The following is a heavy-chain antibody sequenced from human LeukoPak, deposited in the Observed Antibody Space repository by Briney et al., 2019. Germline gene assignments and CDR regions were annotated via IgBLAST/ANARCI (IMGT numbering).Heavy chain of an antibody. D-gene: IGHD4-11*01. CDR2: IYYSGST. J-gene: IGHJ6*03. CDR3: ARFRETTEIARYYYYMDV. Sequence: SETLSLTCTVSGGSISNYYWTWIRQPPGKGLEWIGCIYYSGSTNYNPSLKSRVTISVDTSKNQFSLKLSSVTAADTAVYYCARFRETTEIARYYYYMDVWGKGTTVTVSS. CDR1: GGSISNYY. V-gene: IGHV4-59*01.